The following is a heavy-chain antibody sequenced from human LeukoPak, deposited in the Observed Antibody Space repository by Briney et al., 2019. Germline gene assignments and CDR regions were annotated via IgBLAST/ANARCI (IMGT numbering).Heavy chain of an antibody. Sequence: GGSLRLSCAASGFTFSSYGMHWVRQAPGKGLEWVAFIRYDGSNKYYADSVKGRFTISRDNAQNSLYLQMNSLRAEDTAVYYCARDPRVQAGWFDPWGQGTLVTVSS. D-gene: IGHD6-13*01. V-gene: IGHV3-30*02. CDR2: IRYDGSNK. CDR1: GFTFSSYG. J-gene: IGHJ5*02. CDR3: ARDPRVQAGWFDP.